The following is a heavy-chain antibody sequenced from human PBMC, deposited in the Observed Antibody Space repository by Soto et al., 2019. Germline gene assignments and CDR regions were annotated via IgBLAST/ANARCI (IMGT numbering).Heavy chain of an antibody. J-gene: IGHJ4*02. Sequence: GGSLRLSCAASGFTFSSYSMNWVRQAPGKGLEWVSYISSSSSTIYYADSVKGRFTISRDNAKNSLYLQMNSLRAEDTAVYYCARAPMVVTPYYFDYWGQGTLVTVSS. CDR2: ISSSSSTI. CDR1: GFTFSSYS. D-gene: IGHD2-21*02. CDR3: ARAPMVVTPYYFDY. V-gene: IGHV3-48*01.